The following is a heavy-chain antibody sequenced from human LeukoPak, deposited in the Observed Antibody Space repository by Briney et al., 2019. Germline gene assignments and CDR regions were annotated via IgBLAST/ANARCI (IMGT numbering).Heavy chain of an antibody. CDR2: IYEGGGR. J-gene: IGHJ4*02. CDR1: GFTFNTYT. V-gene: IGHV3-53*01. Sequence: PGGSLRLSCAASGFTFNTYTMNWVRQAPGKGLEWVSVIYEGGGRYYGDSVKGRFTISKDNFENTVYLQMNSLRADDTAVYYCARVDTVSGILVWGQGTLVTVSS. D-gene: IGHD5-18*01. CDR3: ARVDTVSGILV.